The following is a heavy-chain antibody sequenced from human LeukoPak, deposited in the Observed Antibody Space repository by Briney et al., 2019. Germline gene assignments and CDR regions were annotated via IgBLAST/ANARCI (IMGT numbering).Heavy chain of an antibody. CDR2: IYTSGST. CDR1: GGSLSSYY. CDR3: ARHLYYDSSGDYAFDI. V-gene: IGHV4-4*07. D-gene: IGHD3-22*01. J-gene: IGHJ3*02. Sequence: SETLSLTCTVSGGSLSSYYWSWIRQPAGKGLEWIGRIYTSGSTNYNPSLKSRVTMSVDTSKNQFSLKLSSVTAADTAVYYCARHLYYDSSGDYAFDIWGQGTMVTVSS.